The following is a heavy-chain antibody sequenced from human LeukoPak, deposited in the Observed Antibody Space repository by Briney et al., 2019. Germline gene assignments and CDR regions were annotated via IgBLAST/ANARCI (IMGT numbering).Heavy chain of an antibody. CDR1: GGSFSGYY. D-gene: IGHD2-2*01. Sequence: SETLSLTCAVYGGSFSGYYWSWIRQPPGKGLEWIGEINHSGNTNYNPSLKSRVTISVDTSKNQFSLKLSSVTAADTAVYYCARGLGYCSSTSCGFDPWGQGTLVTVSS. J-gene: IGHJ5*02. V-gene: IGHV4-34*01. CDR3: ARGLGYCSSTSCGFDP. CDR2: INHSGNT.